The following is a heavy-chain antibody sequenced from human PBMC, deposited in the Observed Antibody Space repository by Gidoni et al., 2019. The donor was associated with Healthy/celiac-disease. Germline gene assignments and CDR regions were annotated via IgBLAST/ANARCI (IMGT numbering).Heavy chain of an antibody. CDR2: IYSGGST. CDR3: ASQAGRYDILTGYYLS. V-gene: IGHV3-66*04. Sequence: EVQLVESGGGLVQPGGSLRLPCAASGFTASSNYMSWVRQAPGKGLGWVSVIYSGGSTYYADSVKGRFTISRDNSKNTLYLQMNSLRAEDTAVYYCASQAGRYDILTGYYLSWGQGTLVTVSS. J-gene: IGHJ5*02. CDR1: GFTASSNY. D-gene: IGHD3-9*01.